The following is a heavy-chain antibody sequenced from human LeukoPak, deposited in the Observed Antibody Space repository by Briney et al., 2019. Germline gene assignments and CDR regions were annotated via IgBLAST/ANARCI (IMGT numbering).Heavy chain of an antibody. V-gene: IGHV3-30*18. CDR2: ISYDGSNK. CDR3: AKYPAYYYDSSGYYYEH. CDR1: GFTFSSYG. D-gene: IGHD3-22*01. Sequence: GRSLRLSCAASGFTFSSYGMHGVRQAPGKGLEWVAVISYDGSNKYYADSVKGRFTISRDNSKNTLYLQMNSLRAEDTAVYYCAKYPAYYYDSSGYYYEHWGQGTLVTVSS. J-gene: IGHJ4*02.